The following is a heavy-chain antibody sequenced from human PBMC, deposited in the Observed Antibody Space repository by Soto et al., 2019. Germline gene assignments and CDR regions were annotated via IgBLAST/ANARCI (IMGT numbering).Heavy chain of an antibody. CDR3: AKILRMATDAFDI. V-gene: IGHV3-9*01. D-gene: IGHD2-8*01. CDR2: ISWNSGSI. J-gene: IGHJ3*02. CDR1: GFTFDDYA. Sequence: PGGSLRLSCAASGFTFDDYAMHWVRQAPGKGLEWVSGISWNSGSIGYADSVKDRFTISRDNAKNSLYLQMNSLRAEDTALYYCAKILRMATDAFDIWGQGTMVTVSS.